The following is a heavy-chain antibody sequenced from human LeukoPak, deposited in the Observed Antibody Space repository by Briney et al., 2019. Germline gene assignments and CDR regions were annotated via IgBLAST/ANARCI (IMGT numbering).Heavy chain of an antibody. CDR3: ARAYGGNSQYFQH. V-gene: IGHV4-30-4*07. CDR2: IYYRGAT. D-gene: IGHD4-23*01. Sequence: SQTLSLTCGVSGYSISSGGYSWNWIRQPPGKRLEWIGYIYYRGATSYNPSLKSRATMSVDTSKNQFSLKLSSVTAADTAVYYCARAYGGNSQYFQHWGQGTLVTVSS. CDR1: GYSISSGGYS. J-gene: IGHJ1*01.